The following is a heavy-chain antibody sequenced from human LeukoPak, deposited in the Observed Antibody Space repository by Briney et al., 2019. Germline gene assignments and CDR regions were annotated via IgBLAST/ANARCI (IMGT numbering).Heavy chain of an antibody. J-gene: IGHJ4*02. CDR3: ARDRTEKSFDY. D-gene: IGHD2-2*01. V-gene: IGHV1-46*01. CDR2: INPSGGST. CDR1: GGTFSSYA. Sequence: ASVRVSCKASGGTFSSYAISWVRQAPGQGLEWMGIINPSGGSTSYAQKFQGRVTMTRDTSTSTVYMELSSLRSEDTAVYYCARDRTEKSFDYWGQGTLVTVSS.